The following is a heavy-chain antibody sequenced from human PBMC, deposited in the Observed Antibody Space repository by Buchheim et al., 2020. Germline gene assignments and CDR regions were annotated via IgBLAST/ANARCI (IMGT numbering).Heavy chain of an antibody. CDR2: MNPNSGHT. D-gene: IGHD2-15*01. J-gene: IGHJ4*01. CDR3: ARGSPSRYCSGGSCPYFDY. CDR1: GYTFTSYD. V-gene: IGHV1-8*01. Sequence: QVQLVQSGAEVKKPGASVKVSCEASGYTFTSYDINWVRQATGQGPEWMGWMNPNSGHTGYAQRFQGRVTMTPNTSITPAYMELTNLRSEDTAVYYCARGSPSRYCSGGSCPYFDYWGHGTL.